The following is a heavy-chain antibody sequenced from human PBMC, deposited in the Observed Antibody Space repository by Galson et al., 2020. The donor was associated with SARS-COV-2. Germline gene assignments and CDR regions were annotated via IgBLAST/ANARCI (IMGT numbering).Heavy chain of an antibody. J-gene: IGHJ3*02. V-gene: IGHV4-39*07. CDR2: IYYSGNT. D-gene: IGHD6-13*01. Sequence: SETLSLTCSVFGGSISSTSNYWGWIRQPPGKGLEWIGSIYYSGNTYYNPSLKSRVTISVDTSNNQFSLKLTSVTAADAAMYYCARHQYTGSWGYAFEIWGRGTLVSVSS. CDR1: GGSISSTSNY. CDR3: ARHQYTGSWGYAFEI.